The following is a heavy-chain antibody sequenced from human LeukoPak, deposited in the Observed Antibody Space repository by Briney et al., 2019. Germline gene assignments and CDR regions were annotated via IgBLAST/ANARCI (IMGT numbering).Heavy chain of an antibody. J-gene: IGHJ4*02. Sequence: PSETLSLTCAVYGGSFSGYYWSWFRQPPGKGLEWIGEINHSESTNYTPSLKSRVTMSLDTSKNQFSLKLSSVTAADTAVYYCARGGWDSSGWYFLSGDYWGQGTLVTVSS. CDR3: ARGGWDSSGWYFLSGDY. CDR1: GGSFSGYY. CDR2: INHSEST. V-gene: IGHV4-34*01. D-gene: IGHD6-19*01.